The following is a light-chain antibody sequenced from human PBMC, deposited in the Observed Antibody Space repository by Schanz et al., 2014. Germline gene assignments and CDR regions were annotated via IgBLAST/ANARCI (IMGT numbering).Light chain of an antibody. Sequence: QSALTQPRSVSGSPGQSVTISCTGTNSDVGGYNYVSWYQQHPGKAPKLMIYDVSKRPSGVPDRFSGSKSGNTASLSVSGLQAEDEADYYCSSFAGSPIIFGGGTKLTV. CDR1: NSDVGGYNY. CDR3: SSFAGSPII. J-gene: IGLJ2*01. CDR2: DVS. V-gene: IGLV2-11*01.